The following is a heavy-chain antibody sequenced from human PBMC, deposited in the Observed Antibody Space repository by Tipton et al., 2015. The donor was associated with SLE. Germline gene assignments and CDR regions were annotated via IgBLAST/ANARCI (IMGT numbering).Heavy chain of an antibody. D-gene: IGHD2-2*01. Sequence: TLSLTCTVSGGSISSYFWSWIRQPPGKGLEWIGYIYYSGSTNYSPSLKSRLTISIGMSKNQFSLKLTSVTAADTAVYYCARSLDAAALFDYWGQGALVTVSS. CDR1: GGSISSYF. CDR3: ARSLDAAALFDY. V-gene: IGHV4-59*08. J-gene: IGHJ4*02. CDR2: IYYSGST.